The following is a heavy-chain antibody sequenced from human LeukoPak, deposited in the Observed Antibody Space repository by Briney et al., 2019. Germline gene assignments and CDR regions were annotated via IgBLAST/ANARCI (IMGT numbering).Heavy chain of an antibody. CDR1: GFTFSSYG. J-gene: IGHJ4*02. D-gene: IGHD2-15*01. CDR2: IWYDGSNK. V-gene: IGHV3-33*01. CDR3: ARDRGSGQIVRRWYFDY. Sequence: GGSLRLSCAAFGFTFSSYGMHWVRQAPGKGLEWVAVIWYDGSNKYYADSVKGRFTISRDNSKNTLYLQMNSLRAEDTAVYYCARDRGSGQIVRRWYFDYWGQGTLVTVSS.